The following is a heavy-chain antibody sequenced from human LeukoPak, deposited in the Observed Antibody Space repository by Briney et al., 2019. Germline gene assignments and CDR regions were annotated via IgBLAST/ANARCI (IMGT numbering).Heavy chain of an antibody. J-gene: IGHJ4*02. CDR3: ARSGPLRVDAVAGTPEKKPAFNYFDY. D-gene: IGHD6-19*01. Sequence: GKSLRLSCAASGFTFSGYPIHWVRQAPGKGLEWVAVISYDGSNKYYADSVKGRFTISRDNPKNTLYLQMNSLRAEDTAVYYCARSGPLRVDAVAGTPEKKPAFNYFDYWGQGTLVTVSS. CDR2: ISYDGSNK. V-gene: IGHV3-30-3*01. CDR1: GFTFSGYP.